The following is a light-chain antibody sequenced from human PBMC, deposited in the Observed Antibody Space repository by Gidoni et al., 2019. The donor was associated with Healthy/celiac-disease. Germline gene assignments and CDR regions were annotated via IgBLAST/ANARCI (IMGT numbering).Light chain of an antibody. J-gene: IGKJ4*01. V-gene: IGKV1-39*01. CDR3: QQSYSTPLALT. Sequence: DIQMPQSPSSLSASVGDRVTITCRASQSISSYLNWYQQKPGKAPKLLIYAASSLQSGVPSRFSGSGSGTDFTLTISSLQPEDFATYYCQQSYSTPLALTFGGGTKVEIK. CDR2: AAS. CDR1: QSISSY.